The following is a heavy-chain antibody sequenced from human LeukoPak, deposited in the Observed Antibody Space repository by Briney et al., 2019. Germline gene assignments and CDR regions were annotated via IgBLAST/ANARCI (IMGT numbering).Heavy chain of an antibody. V-gene: IGHV1-69*05. CDR2: IIPIFGTA. J-gene: IGHJ6*02. D-gene: IGHD2-15*01. Sequence: SVKVSCKASGGTFSSYAISWVRQAPGQGLEWMGGIIPIFGTANYAQKFQGRVTITTDESTSTAYMELSSLRSEDTAVYYCARETIVVVVGGDYYYGMDVWGQGTTVTVSS. CDR3: ARETIVVVVGGDYYYGMDV. CDR1: GGTFSSYA.